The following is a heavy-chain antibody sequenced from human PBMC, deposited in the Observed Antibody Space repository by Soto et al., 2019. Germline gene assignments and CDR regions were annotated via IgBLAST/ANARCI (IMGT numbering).Heavy chain of an antibody. J-gene: IGHJ4*02. V-gene: IGHV3-74*01. CDR3: AKDSWYFDL. CDR2: IDTSGSST. Sequence: GGSLRLSCEAAGFIFTNFWMHWVRQVPGKGLVWVSRIDTSGSSTSYADSVKGRFTISRDNAKNTVSLQMNSLRAEDTGVYYCAKDSWYFDLWSQGSLVTVYS. CDR1: GFIFTNFW. D-gene: IGHD6-13*01.